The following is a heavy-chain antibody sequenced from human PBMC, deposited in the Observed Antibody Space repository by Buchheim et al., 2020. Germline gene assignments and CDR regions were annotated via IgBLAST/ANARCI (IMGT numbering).Heavy chain of an antibody. Sequence: EVQLLESGGGLVQPGGSLRLSCAASGFTFSNYPMSWVRQAPGKGLEWVSATGDNGETTYYTDSVKGRFTISRDNSRNILFLQMSNLRAEDTAIYYRARHVETTGPRGFDPWGQETL. CDR2: TGDNGETT. CDR1: GFTFSNYP. D-gene: IGHD1-1*01. V-gene: IGHV3-23*01. CDR3: ARHVETTGPRGFDP. J-gene: IGHJ5*02.